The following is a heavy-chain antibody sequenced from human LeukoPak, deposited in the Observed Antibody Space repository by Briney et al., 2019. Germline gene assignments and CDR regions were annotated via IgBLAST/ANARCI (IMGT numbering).Heavy chain of an antibody. V-gene: IGHV3-33*06. D-gene: IGHD4/OR15-4a*01. CDR3: AKGHGSNYNHMDV. CDR1: GSTFSSYG. J-gene: IGHJ6*03. CDR2: IWHDGTNK. Sequence: GRSLRLSCAASGSTFSSYGMHWVRQAPGKGLEWVAVIWHDGTNKYYVDSVKGRFTISRDNSKNTLYLEMNTLRAEDTAVYFCAKGHGSNYNHMDVWGKGTTVTVSS.